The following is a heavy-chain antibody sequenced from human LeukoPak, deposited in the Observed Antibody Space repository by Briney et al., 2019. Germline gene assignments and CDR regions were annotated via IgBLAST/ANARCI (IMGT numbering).Heavy chain of an antibody. V-gene: IGHV4-39*01. CDR3: ARHATIFGVVTPFDP. CDR2: IYYSGST. Sequence: SETLSLTCTVSGGSISRSSYYWGWIRQPPGKGLEWIGSIYYSGSTYYNPSLKSRVTISVDTSKNQFSLKLSSVTAADTAVYYCARHATIFGVVTPFDPWGQGTLVTVSS. CDR1: GGSISRSSYY. J-gene: IGHJ5*02. D-gene: IGHD3-3*01.